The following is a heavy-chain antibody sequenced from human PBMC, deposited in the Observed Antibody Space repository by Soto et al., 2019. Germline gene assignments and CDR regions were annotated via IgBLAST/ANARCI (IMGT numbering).Heavy chain of an antibody. Sequence: SETLSLTCTVSGGSISSYYWSWIRQPPRKGLEWIGYLYYSGSTNYNPSLKSRVTISIDTSKNQFSLKLTSVTAADTAVYYCARGRGSRRSSPEDTMGGTTGAFDFWGQGTMVTVSS. CDR3: ARGRGSRRSSPEDTMGGTTGAFDF. CDR2: LYYSGST. D-gene: IGHD5-18*01. V-gene: IGHV4-59*01. J-gene: IGHJ3*01. CDR1: GGSISSYY.